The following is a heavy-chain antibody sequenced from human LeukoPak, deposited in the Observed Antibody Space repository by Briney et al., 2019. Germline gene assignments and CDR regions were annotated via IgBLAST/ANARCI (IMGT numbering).Heavy chain of an antibody. CDR2: IYYSGST. D-gene: IGHD5-12*01. CDR1: GGSISSYY. Sequence: SETLSLTCTVSGGSISSYYWSWIRQPPGKGLEWIGYIYYSGSTNYNPSLKSRVTISVDTSKNQFSLKLGSVTAADTAVYYCARTRGYSGYDLFDYWGQGTLVTVSS. J-gene: IGHJ4*02. CDR3: ARTRGYSGYDLFDY. V-gene: IGHV4-59*01.